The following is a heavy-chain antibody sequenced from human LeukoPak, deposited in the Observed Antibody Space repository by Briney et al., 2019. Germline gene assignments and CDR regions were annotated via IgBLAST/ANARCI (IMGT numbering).Heavy chain of an antibody. CDR1: GGSFSDYY. CDR3: ASCSDNCYLRYFDL. V-gene: IGHV4-34*01. Sequence: PSGTLSLTCAVYGGSFSDYYWSWIRQPPGRGLEWIGEINHSGSTNYNPSLKSRVTISVDTSKNQFSLKLSSVAAADTAVYYSASCSDNCYLRYFDLWGRGTLVTVSS. D-gene: IGHD2-21*02. J-gene: IGHJ2*01. CDR2: INHSGST.